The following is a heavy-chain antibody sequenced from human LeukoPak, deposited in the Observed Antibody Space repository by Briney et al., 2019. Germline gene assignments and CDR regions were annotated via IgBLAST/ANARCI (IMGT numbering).Heavy chain of an antibody. CDR3: ARTYRSDWYYFDC. D-gene: IGHD6-19*01. J-gene: IGHJ4*02. CDR2: ISYDGNNK. Sequence: PGGSLRLSCAASGFTFSSYAMHWVRQAPGKGLEWVAVISYDGNNKYYADSVKGRFTTSRDNSKNTLYLQMNSLRVEDTAVFYCARTYRSDWYYFDCWGQGTLVTVSS. CDR1: GFTFSSYA. V-gene: IGHV3-30-3*01.